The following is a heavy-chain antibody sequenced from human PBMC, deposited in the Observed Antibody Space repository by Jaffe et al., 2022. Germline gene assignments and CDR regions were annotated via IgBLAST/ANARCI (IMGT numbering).Heavy chain of an antibody. CDR3: AKPLRETKWLRSARYFDL. Sequence: EVQLLESGGGLVQPGGSLRLSCAASGFTFSSYAMSWVRQAPGKGLEWVSAISGSGGSTYYADSVKGRFTISRDNSKNTLYLQMNSLRAEDTAVYYCAKPLRETKWLRSARYFDLWGRGTLVTVSS. CDR2: ISGSGGST. V-gene: IGHV3-23*01. CDR1: GFTFSSYA. D-gene: IGHD5-12*01. J-gene: IGHJ2*01.